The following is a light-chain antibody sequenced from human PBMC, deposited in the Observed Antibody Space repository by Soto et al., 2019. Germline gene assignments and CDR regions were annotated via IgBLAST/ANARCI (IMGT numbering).Light chain of an antibody. CDR3: QQRANLWT. J-gene: IGKJ1*01. V-gene: IGKV3-11*01. CDR2: DAA. Sequence: EIVLTQSPATLSLSPGERATLSCRASQSVYSLLAWYQQKPGQAPRLLIYDAANRATGIPARFSGSGYGTDFTLTISSLEPEDFAVYYCQQRANLWTFGQGTRVRIK. CDR1: QSVYSL.